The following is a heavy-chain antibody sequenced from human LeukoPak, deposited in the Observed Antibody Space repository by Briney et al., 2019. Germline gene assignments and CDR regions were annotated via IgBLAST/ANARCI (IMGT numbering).Heavy chain of an antibody. J-gene: IGHJ4*02. CDR1: GYTLTELS. V-gene: IGHV1-2*02. CDR3: AREAPALGSTSRLVDY. D-gene: IGHD2-2*01. Sequence: GASVKVSCKVSGYTLTELSMHWVRQAPGQGLEWMGWINPNSGGTNYAQKFQGRVTMTRDTSISTAYMELSRLRSDDTAVYYCAREAPALGSTSRLVDYWGQGTLVTVSS. CDR2: INPNSGGT.